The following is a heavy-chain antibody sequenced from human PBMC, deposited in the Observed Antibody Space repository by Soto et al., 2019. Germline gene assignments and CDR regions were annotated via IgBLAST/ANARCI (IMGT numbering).Heavy chain of an antibody. CDR3: ARELAGLLDN. CDR2: ISTNTGNT. V-gene: IGHV1-18*01. J-gene: IGHJ4*02. Sequence: QVQLVQSGPELKKPGASVRVSCTASGYAFLTYGIVWVRQAPGQGLECMGWISTNTGNTNYEQNLQGRVTMTTDTPTSTAYTELRSLTSDDTAVYYCARELAGLLDNWGQGTLVTVSS. CDR1: GYAFLTYG.